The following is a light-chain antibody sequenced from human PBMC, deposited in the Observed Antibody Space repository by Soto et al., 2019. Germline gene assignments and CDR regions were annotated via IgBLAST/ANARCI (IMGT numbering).Light chain of an antibody. J-gene: IGLJ2*01. CDR3: TSYTGGSTLVV. CDR2: DVS. CDR1: RSDVGGYDY. V-gene: IGLV2-14*03. Sequence: QSALTQPASVSGSLGQSITISCTGTRSDVGGYDYVSWYQHRPGEAPKLMIYDVSLRHSGVSYRFSGSKSGNTASLAISGLQAEDEGYYYCTSYTGGSTLVVFGGGTKLTVL.